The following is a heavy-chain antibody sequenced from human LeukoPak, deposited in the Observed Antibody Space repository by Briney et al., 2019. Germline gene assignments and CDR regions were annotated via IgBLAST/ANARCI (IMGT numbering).Heavy chain of an antibody. D-gene: IGHD3-10*01. Sequence: GTSLRLSCVASEFTFAKYFMHWIRQVPGKGLEWVAVLSYDGRNYYYEDSVKGRFTISRDNSKNTLYLQMNSLRAEDTAVYYCAKLGGLVWFGELSDQSIYWGQGTLVTVSS. CDR1: EFTFAKYF. J-gene: IGHJ4*02. CDR2: LSYDGRNY. V-gene: IGHV3-30*18. CDR3: AKLGGLVWFGELSDQSIY.